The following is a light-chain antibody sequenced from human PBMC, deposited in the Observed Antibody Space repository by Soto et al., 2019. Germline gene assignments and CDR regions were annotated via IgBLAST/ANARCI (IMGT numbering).Light chain of an antibody. J-gene: IGKJ4*01. CDR2: AAS. CDR1: RGIGSY. V-gene: IGKV1-9*01. Sequence: IHLTQSPSSLSASVGDRVTITCRASRGIGSYLAWYQQKPGEAPKLLIYAASTLRSGVPSRFSGSGSGTDFTLTISGLQPEDSATYYCHQLISYPLTFGGGTKVDIK. CDR3: HQLISYPLT.